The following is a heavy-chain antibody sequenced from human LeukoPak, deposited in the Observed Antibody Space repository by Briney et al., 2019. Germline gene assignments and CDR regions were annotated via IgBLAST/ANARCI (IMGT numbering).Heavy chain of an antibody. V-gene: IGHV1-18*04. D-gene: IGHD6-19*01. CDR2: TSYNGNT. CDR3: ARHSGSGWQALGY. J-gene: IGHJ4*02. Sequence: ASVKVPCKASGYTFSNYGISWVRQAPGLGLEWMGWTSYNGNTNYAQKFQDRVTMTTDTSTTTAYMELRSLESDDTAVYYCARHSGSGWQALGYWGQGTLATVSS. CDR1: GYTFSNYG.